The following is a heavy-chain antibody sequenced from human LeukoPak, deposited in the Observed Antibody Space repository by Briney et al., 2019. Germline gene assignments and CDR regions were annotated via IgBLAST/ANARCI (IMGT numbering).Heavy chain of an antibody. CDR1: GYTLTELS. Sequence: SVKVSCKVSGYTLTELSMHWVRQAPGKGLEWMGRIIPIFGTANYAQKFQGRVTITTDESTSTAYMELSSLRSEDTAVYYCARDKQYYYDSSGYYLVYWGQGTLVTVSS. D-gene: IGHD3-22*01. CDR3: ARDKQYYYDSSGYYLVY. V-gene: IGHV1-69*05. CDR2: IIPIFGTA. J-gene: IGHJ4*02.